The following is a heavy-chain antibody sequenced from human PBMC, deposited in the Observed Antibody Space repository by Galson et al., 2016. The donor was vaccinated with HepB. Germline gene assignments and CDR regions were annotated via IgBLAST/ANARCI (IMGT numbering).Heavy chain of an antibody. CDR3: ARVPLNIGWYYFDY. CDR2: IDWDDDA. D-gene: IGHD6-19*01. J-gene: IGHJ4*02. V-gene: IGHV2-70*11. CDR1: GFSLNTRGMC. Sequence: PALVKPTQALTLTCSFSGFSLNTRGMCVSWIRQPPGKALEWLARIDWDDDAYYSTSLKTRLTVPKDTSTNQVALKMTDMDPLATTTYYGARVPLNIGWYYFDYWGQGTLVTVSS.